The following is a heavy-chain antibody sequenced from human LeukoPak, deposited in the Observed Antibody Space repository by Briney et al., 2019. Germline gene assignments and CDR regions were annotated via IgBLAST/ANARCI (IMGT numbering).Heavy chain of an antibody. CDR3: TRFSFGRNWFDP. J-gene: IGHJ5*02. V-gene: IGHV4-59*01. CDR1: GGSISSYY. Sequence: SETLSLTCTVSGGSISSYYWSWIRQPPGKGLEWIGYIYYSGSTNYNPSLKSRVTISVDTSKNQFSLKLSSVTAADTAVYYCTRFSFGRNWFDPWGQGTLVTVSA. D-gene: IGHD3-10*01. CDR2: IYYSGST.